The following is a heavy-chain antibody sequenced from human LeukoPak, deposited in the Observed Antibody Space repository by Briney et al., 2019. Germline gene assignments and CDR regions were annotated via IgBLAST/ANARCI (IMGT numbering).Heavy chain of an antibody. Sequence: SVKVSCKASGGTFNSYAISWVRQAPGQGLEWMGGTIPIFGTPKYAQKFQGRVTITADESTSTAYMELSSLTSEDTAVYYCARDNKWELFALDYWGQGTQVTVSS. D-gene: IGHD1-26*01. CDR2: TIPIFGTP. CDR1: GGTFNSYA. CDR3: ARDNKWELFALDY. J-gene: IGHJ4*02. V-gene: IGHV1-69*01.